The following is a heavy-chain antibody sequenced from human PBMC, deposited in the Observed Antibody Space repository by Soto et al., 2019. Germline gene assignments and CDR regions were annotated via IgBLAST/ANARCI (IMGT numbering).Heavy chain of an antibody. J-gene: IGHJ4*02. CDR2: ISSDGSNK. Sequence: GGSLRLSCAASGLTFSSYGMHWVRQAPGKGLEWVSGISSDGSNKYYADSVKGRFTISRDNAKNTLYLQMNSLRVEDTAVYYSAIDWAPIVGTTAGDYWGQGTLVTVSS. CDR1: GLTFSSYG. CDR3: AIDWAPIVGTTAGDY. V-gene: IGHV3-30*03. D-gene: IGHD1-26*01.